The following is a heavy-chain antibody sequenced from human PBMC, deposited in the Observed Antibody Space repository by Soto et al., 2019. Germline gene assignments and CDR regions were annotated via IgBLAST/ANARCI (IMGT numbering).Heavy chain of an antibody. J-gene: IGHJ4*02. V-gene: IGHV3-30*03. Sequence: QVQLEESGGGVVQPGRSLRLSCAVSGFTVSSYGMHWVRQAPGKGLEWVAVISRDGRTTFYADSVKGRFTISKDNSRNTLFLEMNSLRDDDMAVYYCTGGVASGYWGQGTLVTVSS. D-gene: IGHD2-8*02. CDR3: TGGVASGY. CDR1: GFTVSSYG. CDR2: ISRDGRTT.